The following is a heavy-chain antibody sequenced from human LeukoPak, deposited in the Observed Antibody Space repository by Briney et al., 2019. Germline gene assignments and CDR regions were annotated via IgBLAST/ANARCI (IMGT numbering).Heavy chain of an antibody. Sequence: EASVKVSFKASGYTFTSYGISWVRQAPGQGLEWMGWISAYNGNTNYAQKLQGRVTMTTDTSTSTAYMELRSLRSDDTAVYYCARTYYYDSSGYYPIDYWGQGTLVTVSS. CDR2: ISAYNGNT. CDR1: GYTFTSYG. J-gene: IGHJ4*02. D-gene: IGHD3-22*01. CDR3: ARTYYYDSSGYYPIDY. V-gene: IGHV1-18*01.